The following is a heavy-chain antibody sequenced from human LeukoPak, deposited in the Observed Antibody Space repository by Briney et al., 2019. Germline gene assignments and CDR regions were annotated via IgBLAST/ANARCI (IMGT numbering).Heavy chain of an antibody. CDR1: GLTFSSYD. CDR2: IGIAGDT. D-gene: IGHD7-27*01. J-gene: IGHJ3*02. V-gene: IGHV3-13*01. CDR3: VRAETGDHAFNI. Sequence: PGGSLRLSCAASGLTFSSYDMHWVRQATGKGPEWVSGIGIAGDTYYPGSVKGRFTISRENAKNSLYLQMNSLRAGDTAVYYCVRAETGDHAFNIWGQGTMVTVSS.